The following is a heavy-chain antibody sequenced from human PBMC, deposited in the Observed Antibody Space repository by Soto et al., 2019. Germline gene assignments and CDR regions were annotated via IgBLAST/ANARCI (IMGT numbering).Heavy chain of an antibody. CDR3: ARDGDSISPFEL. CDR1: GYTFTGNY. CDR2: INPNSGGT. Sequence: QVQLVQSGAEGKKPGASVKVSCKASGYTFTGNYMHWVRQAPGQGLEWMGWINPNSGGTNYAQWFQGRVTVTRDTPISTAYRDLSRLRSYDMAVYYCARDGDSISPFELWGQATMVTVSS. J-gene: IGHJ3*01. D-gene: IGHD3-3*02. V-gene: IGHV1-2*02.